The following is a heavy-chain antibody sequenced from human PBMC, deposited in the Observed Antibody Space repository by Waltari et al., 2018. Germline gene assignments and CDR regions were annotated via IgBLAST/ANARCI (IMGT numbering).Heavy chain of an antibody. CDR2: MWYDGSNQ. Sequence: QVQLVESGGGVVQPGRSLRLSCAASGFTFTSYGMHWVRQAPGKGLEWCAVMWYDGSNQYYADSVKGRFTISRDISKSTLYLQMNSLGPQDTAVYYCARQGYSGSSLTYDYWGQGTLVTVSS. D-gene: IGHD6-13*01. CDR3: ARQGYSGSSLTYDY. V-gene: IGHV3-33*01. CDR1: GFTFTSYG. J-gene: IGHJ4*02.